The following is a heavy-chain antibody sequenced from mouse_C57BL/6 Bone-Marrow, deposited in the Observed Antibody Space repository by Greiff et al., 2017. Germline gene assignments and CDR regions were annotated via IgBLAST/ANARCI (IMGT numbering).Heavy chain of an antibody. CDR3: ARIFFITTVVATGYFDV. D-gene: IGHD1-1*01. CDR2: INPNYGTT. Sequence: EVQLQQSGPELVKPGASVKISCKASGYSFTDYNMNWVKQSNGKSLEWIGVINPNYGTTSYNQKFKGKATLTVDQSSSTAYMQLNSLTSEESAVYYCARIFFITTVVATGYFDVWGTGTTVTVSS. J-gene: IGHJ1*03. CDR1: GYSFTDYN. V-gene: IGHV1-39*01.